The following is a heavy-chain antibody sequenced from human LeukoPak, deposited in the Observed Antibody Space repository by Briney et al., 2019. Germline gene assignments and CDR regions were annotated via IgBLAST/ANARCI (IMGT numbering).Heavy chain of an antibody. J-gene: IGHJ4*02. Sequence: GGSLRLSCAASGFTFSSYSMNWVRQAPGKGLEWVSSISSSSSYIYYADSVKGRFTISRDNAKNSLYLQMNSLRAEDTAVYYCARVLRKYDPLDYWGQGTLVTVSS. CDR1: GFTFSSYS. V-gene: IGHV3-21*01. CDR3: ARVLRKYDPLDY. D-gene: IGHD2/OR15-2a*01. CDR2: ISSSSSYI.